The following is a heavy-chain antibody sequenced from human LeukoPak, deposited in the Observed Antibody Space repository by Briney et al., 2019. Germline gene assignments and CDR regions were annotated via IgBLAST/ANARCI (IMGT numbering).Heavy chain of an antibody. CDR2: ISGSGGNT. D-gene: IGHD6-19*01. J-gene: IGHJ4*02. Sequence: PGGSLRPSCAASGFTFSSYAMSWVRQAPGKGLEWVSAISGSGGNTYYADSVKGRFTISRDNSKNTLYLQMDSLRAEDTAVYYCATQEGYDSGWYYFDYWGQGTLVTVSS. CDR3: ATQEGYDSGWYYFDY. V-gene: IGHV3-23*01. CDR1: GFTFSSYA.